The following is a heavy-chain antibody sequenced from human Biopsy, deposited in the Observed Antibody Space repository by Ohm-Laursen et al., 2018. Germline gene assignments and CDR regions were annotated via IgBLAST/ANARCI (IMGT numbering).Heavy chain of an antibody. CDR2: IFYSAIT. CDR3: ARHPTGFWFDP. V-gene: IGHV4-39*01. CDR1: GGSVSSNVAY. Sequence: SQTLSLTCPVSGGSVSSNVAYWAWIRQPPGKGLESIGSIFYSAITYYNPSLQSRVTMSVDTSKNQFSLNLTSVTAADTAVYYCARHPTGFWFDPWGQGTLVSVSS. J-gene: IGHJ5*02.